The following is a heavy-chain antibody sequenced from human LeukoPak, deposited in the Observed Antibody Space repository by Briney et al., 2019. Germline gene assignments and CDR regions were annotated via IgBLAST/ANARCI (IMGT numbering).Heavy chain of an antibody. Sequence: SETLSLTCTVSGGSISSYYWSWIRQPAGKGLEWIGYIYYSGSTYYNPSLKSRVTISVDTSKNQFSLKLSSVTAADTAVYYCARAPDAEYDSSGYLDYWGQGTLVTVSS. CDR2: IYYSGST. V-gene: IGHV4-59*06. CDR1: GGSISSYY. J-gene: IGHJ4*02. CDR3: ARAPDAEYDSSGYLDY. D-gene: IGHD3-22*01.